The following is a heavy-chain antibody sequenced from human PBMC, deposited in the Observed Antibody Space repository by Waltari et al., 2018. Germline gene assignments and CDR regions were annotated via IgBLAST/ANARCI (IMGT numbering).Heavy chain of an antibody. D-gene: IGHD3-3*01. CDR2: INHSGST. CDR3: ARGLYYDFWSGYLSYYMDV. Sequence: QVQLQQWGAGLLKPSETLSLTCAVYGGSFSGYYWSWLRQPPGKGLEWIGEINHSGSTNYNPSLKSRVTISVDTSKNQFSLKLSSVTAADTAVYYCARGLYYDFWSGYLSYYMDVWGKGTTVTISS. J-gene: IGHJ6*03. CDR1: GGSFSGYY. V-gene: IGHV4-34*01.